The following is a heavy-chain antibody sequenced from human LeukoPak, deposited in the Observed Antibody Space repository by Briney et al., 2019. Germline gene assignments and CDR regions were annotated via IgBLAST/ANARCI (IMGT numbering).Heavy chain of an antibody. V-gene: IGHV1-69*04. CDR3: ARDGDSSGYYYLY. J-gene: IGHJ4*02. CDR2: IIPILGIA. D-gene: IGHD3-22*01. CDR1: GGTFSSYA. Sequence: SVKVSCKASGGTFSSYAISWVRQAPGQGLEWMGRIIPILGIANYARKFQGRVTITADKSTSTAYMELSSLRSEDTAVYYCARDGDSSGYYYLYWGQGTLVTVSS.